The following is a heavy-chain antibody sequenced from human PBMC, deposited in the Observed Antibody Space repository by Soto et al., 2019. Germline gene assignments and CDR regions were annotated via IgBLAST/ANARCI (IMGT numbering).Heavy chain of an antibody. CDR2: IIPIFGTS. Sequence: QVQLVQSGAEVKKPGSSVKVSCKASGGTFSSYAITWVLQAPGQGLEWRGGIIPIFGTSNYAQKFQGRVTITADESTSTAYMELSSLRSEDTAVDYCARYTLTIVGATTYYYHYGMDVWGQGTTVTVSS. V-gene: IGHV1-69*01. CDR3: ARYTLTIVGATTYYYHYGMDV. CDR1: GGTFSSYA. D-gene: IGHD1-26*01. J-gene: IGHJ6*02.